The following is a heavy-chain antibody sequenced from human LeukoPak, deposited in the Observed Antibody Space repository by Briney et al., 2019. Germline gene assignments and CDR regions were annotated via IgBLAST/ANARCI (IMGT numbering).Heavy chain of an antibody. CDR2: MNPNSGNT. D-gene: IGHD3-22*01. CDR1: GYTFTSYD. CDR3: ARGYYYDSSGYYLNWFDP. V-gene: IGHV1-8*01. J-gene: IGHJ5*02. Sequence: WASVKVSCKASGYTFTSYDINWVRQATGQGLEWIGWMNPNSGNTGYAQKFQGRVTMTRNTSISTAYMELSSLRSEDTAVYYCARGYYYDSSGYYLNWFDPWGQGTLVTVSS.